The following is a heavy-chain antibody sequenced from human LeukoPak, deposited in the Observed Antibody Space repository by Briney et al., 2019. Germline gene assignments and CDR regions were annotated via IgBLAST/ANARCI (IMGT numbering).Heavy chain of an antibody. J-gene: IGHJ4*02. CDR1: GLTFNTYE. V-gene: IGHV3-48*03. Sequence: GGSLRLSCAGSGLTFNTYEMNWVRQAPGKGLEWVSSISSSALNVYYADSVKGRFTISRDNAKNSLYLQMNSLRAEDTAAYYCARDRKGVMDYWGQGTLVTVSS. CDR2: ISSSALNV. D-gene: IGHD2-8*01. CDR3: ARDRKGVMDY.